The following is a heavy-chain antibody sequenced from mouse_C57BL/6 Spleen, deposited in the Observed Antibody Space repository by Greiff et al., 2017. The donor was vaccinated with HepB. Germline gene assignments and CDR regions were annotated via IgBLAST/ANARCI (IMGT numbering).Heavy chain of an antibody. Sequence: VQLKQSGPGLVKPSQSLSLTCSVTGYSITSGYYWNWIRQFPGNKLEWMGYISYDGSNNYNPSLKNRISITRDTSKNQFFLKLNSVTTEDTATYYCARDPHAMDYWGQGTSVTVSS. V-gene: IGHV3-6*01. CDR2: ISYDGSN. CDR3: ARDPHAMDY. CDR1: GYSITSGYY. J-gene: IGHJ4*01.